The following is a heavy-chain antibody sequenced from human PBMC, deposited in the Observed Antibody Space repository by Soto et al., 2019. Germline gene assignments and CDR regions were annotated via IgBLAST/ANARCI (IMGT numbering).Heavy chain of an antibody. Sequence: SETLSLTCTVSGGSISSGGYHWSWIRQHPGKGLEWIGYIYYSGSTFYNPSLKTRVTISVDTSKNQFSLKLSSVTAADTAVYYCARLNWDGGYWGQGTLVTVPQ. CDR2: IYYSGST. D-gene: IGHD1-20*01. V-gene: IGHV4-31*03. J-gene: IGHJ4*02. CDR3: ARLNWDGGY. CDR1: GGSISSGGYH.